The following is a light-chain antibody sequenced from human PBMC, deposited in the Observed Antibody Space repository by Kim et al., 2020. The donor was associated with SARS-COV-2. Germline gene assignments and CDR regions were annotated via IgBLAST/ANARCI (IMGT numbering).Light chain of an antibody. CDR1: EFVNTF. V-gene: IGKV1-39*01. J-gene: IGKJ2*01. CDR2: SAS. Sequence: SASDGDRVSHTCRASEFVNTFLNWYQQKPGTAPNLLIHSASRLQSGVPSHFSATGSGTEFTLIISGLQPEDFATYYCQQSYNTPYTFGQGTKLEI. CDR3: QQSYNTPYT.